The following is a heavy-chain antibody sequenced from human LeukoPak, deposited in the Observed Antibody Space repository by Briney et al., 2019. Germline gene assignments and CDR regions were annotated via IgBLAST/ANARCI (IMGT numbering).Heavy chain of an antibody. J-gene: IGHJ4*02. CDR2: ISSSSSYI. Sequence: GGSLRLSCAASGFTFSSYSMNWVRQAPGKRLEWVSSISSSSSYIYYADSVKGRFTISRDNAKNSLYLQMNSLRAEDTAVYYCARAHGGNSLGFDYWGQGTLVTVSS. CDR1: GFTFSSYS. CDR3: ARAHGGNSLGFDY. V-gene: IGHV3-21*01. D-gene: IGHD4-23*01.